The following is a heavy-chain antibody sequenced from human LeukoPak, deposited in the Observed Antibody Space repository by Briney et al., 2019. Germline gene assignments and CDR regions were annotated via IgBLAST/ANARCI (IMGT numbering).Heavy chain of an antibody. D-gene: IGHD5-18*01. V-gene: IGHV4-39*07. Sequence: PSETLSLTCTVSGGSFSSSDYYWGWIRQPPGKGLEWIGSIYYSGSTYYNPSLKSRVTISVDASKNQFSLELSSVTAADTAVYYCARSERGYSPYYYYYMDVWGKGTTVTISS. CDR1: GGSFSSSDYY. J-gene: IGHJ6*03. CDR3: ARSERGYSPYYYYYMDV. CDR2: IYYSGST.